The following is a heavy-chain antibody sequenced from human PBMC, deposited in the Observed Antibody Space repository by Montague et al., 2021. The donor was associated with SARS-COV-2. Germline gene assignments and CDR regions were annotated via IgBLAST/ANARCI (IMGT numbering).Heavy chain of an antibody. CDR1: GGSISSSNYY. Sequence: SETLSLTCTVSGGSISSSNYYWDWIRQPPGKGLEWIGSIYDSGSTYYNPSLKSRVTISVDTSKDHFSLKLSSVTAADTAVYYCARVSDFWSGYYTAVGAFDIWGQGTMVTVSS. CDR3: ARVSDFWSGYYTAVGAFDI. D-gene: IGHD3-3*01. V-gene: IGHV4-39*02. CDR2: IYDSGST. J-gene: IGHJ3*02.